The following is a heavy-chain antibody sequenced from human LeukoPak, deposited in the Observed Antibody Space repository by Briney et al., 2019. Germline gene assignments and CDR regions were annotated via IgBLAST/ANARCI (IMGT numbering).Heavy chain of an antibody. V-gene: IGHV1-69*13. J-gene: IGHJ5*02. Sequence: ASVTVSCTASGGTFISYGISWVRQAPGQGLEWMGGIIPIFGTANYAQKFQGRVTITADESTSTVYMELSSLRSEDTAVYYCARLYYYDSSGYYPYNWFDPWGQGTLVTVSS. CDR2: IIPIFGTA. CDR1: GGTFISYG. D-gene: IGHD3-22*01. CDR3: ARLYYYDSSGYYPYNWFDP.